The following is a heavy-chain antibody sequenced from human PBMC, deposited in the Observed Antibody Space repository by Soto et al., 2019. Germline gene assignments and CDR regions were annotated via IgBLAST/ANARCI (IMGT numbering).Heavy chain of an antibody. V-gene: IGHV3-11*06. D-gene: IGHD3-10*01. J-gene: IGHJ4*02. CDR1: GCTCRDYY. Sequence: GGTLRLSCAASGCTCRDYYMSWNHYAPGSGREWVSYTRSTGSYAKYADSVKGRFTVSRDNAKNSLYLQMNSLRAEDTAVYYGARASSLSHRPLDYWRQGTPGTVAS. CDR2: TRSTGSYA. CDR3: ARASSLSHRPLDY.